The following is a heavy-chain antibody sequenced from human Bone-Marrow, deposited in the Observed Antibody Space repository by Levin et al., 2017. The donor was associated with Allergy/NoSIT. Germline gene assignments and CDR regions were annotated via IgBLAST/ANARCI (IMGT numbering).Heavy chain of an antibody. Sequence: PGGSLRLSCAASGFTFRTYAMSWVRQAPGTGLEWLSGISVSGAGTFYADSVPSRFTISTDNSTNMVYLQLNSLSVEDTAVYYCAKVGSCSFRTKLDSWGQAHLVTVSS. CDR1: GFTFRTYA. CDR3: AKVGSCSFRTKLDS. J-gene: IGHJ4*02. D-gene: IGHD3/OR15-3a*01. CDR2: ISVSGAGT. V-gene: IGHV3-23*01.